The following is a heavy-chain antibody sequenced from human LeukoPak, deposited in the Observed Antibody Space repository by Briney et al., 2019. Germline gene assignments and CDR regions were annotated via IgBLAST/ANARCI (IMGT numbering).Heavy chain of an antibody. Sequence: PPETLSLTCTVSGGSISSYYWSWIRQPPRKGLEWNGYNHYSGRTNYNPSLKSRVTISVDTSNNQFSLKLSSVTAADTAVHYCARDLCRFPSFYCSGGSCRDYYYHGMDVWGQGTTVTVSS. CDR2: NHYSGRT. CDR3: ARDLCRFPSFYCSGGSCRDYYYHGMDV. CDR1: GGSISSYY. D-gene: IGHD2-15*01. J-gene: IGHJ6*02. V-gene: IGHV4-59*01.